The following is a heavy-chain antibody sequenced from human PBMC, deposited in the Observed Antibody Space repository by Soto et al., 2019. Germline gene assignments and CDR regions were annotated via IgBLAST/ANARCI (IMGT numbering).Heavy chain of an antibody. CDR3: AKESSGYNYGFYNYFDY. Sequence: GGSMRLSCAASGFTFSNYAMTWVRQAPGKELEWVSAISSGGTYTDYADSVKGRFTLSRDNSKNMVYLQMNSLRAEDTAVYHCAKESSGYNYGFYNYFDYWGQGTLVTVSS. CDR1: GFTFSNYA. CDR2: ISSGGTYT. V-gene: IGHV3-23*01. D-gene: IGHD5-18*01. J-gene: IGHJ4*02.